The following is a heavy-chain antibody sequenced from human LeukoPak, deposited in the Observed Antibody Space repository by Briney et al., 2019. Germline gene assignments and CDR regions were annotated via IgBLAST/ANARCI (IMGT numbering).Heavy chain of an antibody. CDR1: VYTLTELS. D-gene: IGHD5-18*01. CDR3: ATEERGYSYGYYYYYYMDV. Sequence: LGASAKVSCKLSVYTLTELSMHWVRPAPRKGVEWMGGFDPEDGETIYAQKFQGRVTMTEDTSTDTAYMELSSLKSEDTAVYYCATEERGYSYGYYYYYYMDVWGKGTTVTVSS. J-gene: IGHJ6*03. V-gene: IGHV1-24*01. CDR2: FDPEDGET.